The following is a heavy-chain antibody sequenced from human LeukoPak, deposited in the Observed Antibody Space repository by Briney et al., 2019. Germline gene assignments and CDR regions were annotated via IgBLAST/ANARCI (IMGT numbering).Heavy chain of an antibody. CDR2: IDYSGST. CDR1: GDSISSDNYN. CDR3: ACGEFDFWNPYLYYFDY. V-gene: IGHV4-39*01. Sequence: SETLSLTCSVSGDSISSDNYNWGWIRQPPGKGLEWIGTIDYSGSTYYNASLKSRVTIFVDTSKNQFSLKLSSVTAADTAVYHCACGEFDFWNPYLYYFDYWGQGTLVIVSS. D-gene: IGHD3-3*01. J-gene: IGHJ4*02.